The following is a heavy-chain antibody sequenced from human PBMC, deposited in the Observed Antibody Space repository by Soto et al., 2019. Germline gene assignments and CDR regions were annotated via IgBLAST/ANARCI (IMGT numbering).Heavy chain of an antibody. J-gene: IGHJ4*02. V-gene: IGHV1-8*01. CDR1: GYTFTSYD. Sequence: ASVKVSCKASGYTFTSYDINLVRQATGQGLEWMGWMNPNSGNTGYAQKFQGRATMTRNTSISTAYMELSSLRSEDTAVYYCARVFNLDGDPPYFDYWCQGTLVTVSS. CDR2: MNPNSGNT. D-gene: IGHD4-17*01. CDR3: ARVFNLDGDPPYFDY.